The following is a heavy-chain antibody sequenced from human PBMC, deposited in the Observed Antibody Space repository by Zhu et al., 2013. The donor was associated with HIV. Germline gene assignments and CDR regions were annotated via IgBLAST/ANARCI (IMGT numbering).Heavy chain of an antibody. Sequence: QVVMVQSGPEMKKPGASVKVSCKAFGYTFNGYFIHWVRQATGQGLEWMGWMNPNSANTGYARKFQGRVTMTTDTSTSTAYMELRSLRSDDTAVYYCARDVRFEYGMDVWGQGTTVTVSS. V-gene: IGHV1-8*02. CDR3: ARDVRFEYGMDV. CDR1: GYTFNGYF. J-gene: IGHJ6*02. CDR2: MNPNSANT.